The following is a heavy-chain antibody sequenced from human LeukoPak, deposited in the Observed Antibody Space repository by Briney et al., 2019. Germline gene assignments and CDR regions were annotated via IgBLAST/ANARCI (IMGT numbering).Heavy chain of an antibody. V-gene: IGHV3-33*06. D-gene: IGHD1-20*01. J-gene: IGHJ4*02. CDR1: GFTFINFA. CDR2: TWFDGSSE. CDR3: AKDSGITGIQRPFAY. Sequence: GGSLRLFCATSGFTFINFAMHWVRQTPGKGLEWVALTWFDGSSESYADSVKGRFTISRDNSKNTLHLQMSSLRAEDTAVYFCAKDSGITGIQRPFAYWGQGTQVTASS.